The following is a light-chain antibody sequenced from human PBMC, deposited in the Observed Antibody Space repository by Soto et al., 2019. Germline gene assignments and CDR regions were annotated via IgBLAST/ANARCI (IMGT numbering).Light chain of an antibody. CDR2: GTS. V-gene: IGKV3-20*01. J-gene: IGKJ1*01. Sequence: EFVLTQSPGTLSLSPGERATLSCRASQSVSSYLAWYQQKPGQAPRLLIHGTSSRATGIPDRFSGSGSGTDFTLTINSLEPEDFAVYYCQHFGSSLRTFGQGTKVDI. CDR1: QSVSSY. CDR3: QHFGSSLRT.